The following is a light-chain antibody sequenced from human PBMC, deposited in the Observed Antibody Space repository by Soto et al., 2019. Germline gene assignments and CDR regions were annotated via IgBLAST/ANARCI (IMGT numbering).Light chain of an antibody. CDR2: AAS. CDR3: QQSHSTPPWT. J-gene: IGKJ1*01. CDR1: QSISSY. V-gene: IGKV1-39*01. Sequence: DIQMPQSPSSLSASVGDRVTITCRASQSISSYLNWYQQKPGKAPKLLIYAASSLQSGVPSRFSGSGSGTDFTLTISSLQPEDFATYYCQQSHSTPPWTFGQGTKVDIK.